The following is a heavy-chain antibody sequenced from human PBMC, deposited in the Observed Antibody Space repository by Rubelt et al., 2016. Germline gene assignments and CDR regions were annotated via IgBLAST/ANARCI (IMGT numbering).Heavy chain of an antibody. J-gene: IGHJ3*02. CDR3: ARDVEAYCGGDCYFVAFDI. CDR1: GYTFTSYG. Sequence: QVQLVQSGAEVKKPGASVKVSCKASGYTFTSYGISWVRQAPGQGLEWMGWISAYNGNTNYAQKLQGRVTMTTDTSTSTAYMELRSLRSDDTAVYYCARDVEAYCGGDCYFVAFDIWGQGTMVTVSS. D-gene: IGHD2-21*02. V-gene: IGHV1-18*01. CDR2: ISAYNGNT.